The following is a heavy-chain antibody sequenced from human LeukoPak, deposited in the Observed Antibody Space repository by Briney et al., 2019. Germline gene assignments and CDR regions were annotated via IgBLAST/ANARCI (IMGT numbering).Heavy chain of an antibody. Sequence: GESLKISCKGSGYSFTSYWIGWVRQMPGKGLEWMGIIYPGDSDTRYSPPFQGQVTISADKSISTAYLQWSSLKATDTAMYYCASGYSSSWYLEYYFDYWGKGTLVTVSS. V-gene: IGHV5-51*01. D-gene: IGHD6-13*01. CDR1: GYSFTSYW. CDR2: IYPGDSDT. CDR3: ASGYSSSWYLEYYFDY. J-gene: IGHJ4*02.